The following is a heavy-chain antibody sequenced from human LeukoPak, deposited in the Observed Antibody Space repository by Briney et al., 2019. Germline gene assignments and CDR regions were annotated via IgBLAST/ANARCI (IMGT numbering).Heavy chain of an antibody. CDR1: GYSCTRYA. Sequence: GSESVSRKDSGYSCTRYAMHWVRQAPGQTLEWMGWINAGNGNTKYSQKFQGRVTITRDTSASTAYMELSSLRSEDTAVYYCARGIAAAGDPWGQGTLVTVSS. V-gene: IGHV1-3*01. CDR2: INAGNGNT. CDR3: ARGIAAAGDP. D-gene: IGHD6-13*01. J-gene: IGHJ5*02.